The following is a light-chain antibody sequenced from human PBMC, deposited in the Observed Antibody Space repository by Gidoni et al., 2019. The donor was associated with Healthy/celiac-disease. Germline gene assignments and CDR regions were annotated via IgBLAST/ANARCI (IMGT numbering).Light chain of an antibody. J-gene: IGKJ1*01. CDR2: AAS. Sequence: THMTQSPSSLSASVGDRVTITCRASQSISSYLTWYQQKTGKAPKLLIYAASSLQSGVPSRFSGSGSGTDFTLTISSLQPEDFATYYCQQSYSTPGTFGQGTKVEIK. V-gene: IGKV1-39*01. CDR3: QQSYSTPGT. CDR1: QSISSY.